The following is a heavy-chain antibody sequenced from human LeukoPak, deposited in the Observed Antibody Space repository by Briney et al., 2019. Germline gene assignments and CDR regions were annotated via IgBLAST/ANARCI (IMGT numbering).Heavy chain of an antibody. V-gene: IGHV4-39*01. CDR3: ASVGKLGYYFDF. J-gene: IGHJ4*02. D-gene: IGHD7-27*01. CDR1: CGSISSSSYY. CDR2: IYYSGRT. Sequence: SETLSLICYVSCGSISSSSYYWGWIRQSPGKGLEWIGDIYYSGRTYNKNPSLESRVTISIDTSKSQFSLKLSSVSAADTAIYYCASVGKLGYYFDFWGQGTLVTVSS.